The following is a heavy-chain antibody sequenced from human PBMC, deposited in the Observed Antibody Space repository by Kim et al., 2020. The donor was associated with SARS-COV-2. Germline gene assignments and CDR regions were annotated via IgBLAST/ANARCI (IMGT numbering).Heavy chain of an antibody. V-gene: IGHV3-30*01. J-gene: IGHJ3*02. CDR3: ARDRGRGYNFSSRAFDI. D-gene: IGHD5-12*01. Sequence: VKGRFTISRDNSKNTLYLQMNSLRAEDTAVYYCARDRGRGYNFSSRAFDIWGQGTMVTVSS.